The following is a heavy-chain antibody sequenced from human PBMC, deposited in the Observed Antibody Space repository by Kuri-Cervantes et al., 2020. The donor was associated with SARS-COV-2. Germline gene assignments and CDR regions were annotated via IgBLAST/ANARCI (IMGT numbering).Heavy chain of an antibody. Sequence: GESLNISWAASGFTFSVYDMHWVRQATGKGLEWVSAIGTSGDTYYPGCVKGRFTISRENAKISLYLQMNSLRAEDTAVYYCARATSSWEAGDAFDIWGQGTMVTVSS. CDR2: IGTSGDT. J-gene: IGHJ3*02. CDR1: GFTFSVYD. CDR3: ARATSSWEAGDAFDI. D-gene: IGHD7-27*01. V-gene: IGHV3-13*01.